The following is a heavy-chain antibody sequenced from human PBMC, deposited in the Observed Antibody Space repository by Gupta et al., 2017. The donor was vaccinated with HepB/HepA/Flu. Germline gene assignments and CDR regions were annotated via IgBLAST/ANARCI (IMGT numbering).Heavy chain of an antibody. Sequence: QVQLVEPGGGLIEPGGSLRLSCSASGFSFRDYYMSWIRRAPGKGLEWVSYISSSGGTIYYADSVKGRFTISRDNAKNSLYLQMNSLRVEDTAVYYCAKDSTYSGTYLGWFDPWGQGTLVTVSS. CDR2: ISSSGGTI. D-gene: IGHD1-26*01. CDR3: AKDSTYSGTYLGWFDP. V-gene: IGHV3-11*04. J-gene: IGHJ5*02. CDR1: GFSFRDYY.